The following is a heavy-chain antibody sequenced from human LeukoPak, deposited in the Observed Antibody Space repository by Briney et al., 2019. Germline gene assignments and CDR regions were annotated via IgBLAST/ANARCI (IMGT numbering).Heavy chain of an antibody. CDR1: GGTFSSYA. CDR3: ARPLIVAQSAFDI. J-gene: IGHJ3*02. D-gene: IGHD3-22*01. V-gene: IGHV1-69*06. CDR2: IIPISGTT. Sequence: GASVKVSCKASGGTFSSYAISWVRQAPGQGLEWMGGIIPISGTTNYAQKFQGRVTITADKSTSTAYMELGSLRSDDAAVYYCARPLIVAQSAFDIWGQGTMVTVSS.